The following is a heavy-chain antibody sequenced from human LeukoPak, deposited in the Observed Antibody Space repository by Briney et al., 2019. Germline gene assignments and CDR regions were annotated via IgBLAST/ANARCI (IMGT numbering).Heavy chain of an antibody. CDR1: GGSFSGYY. Sequence: PSETLSLTCAVYGGSFSGYYWSWLPQPPGKGLEWIGETNHSGSTNYNPSLKSRVTISVDTSKNQFSLKLSSVTAADTAVYYCARGFRWDGNNYSYFDYWGQGTLVTVSS. V-gene: IGHV4-34*01. J-gene: IGHJ4*02. D-gene: IGHD5-24*01. CDR2: TNHSGST. CDR3: ARGFRWDGNNYSYFDY.